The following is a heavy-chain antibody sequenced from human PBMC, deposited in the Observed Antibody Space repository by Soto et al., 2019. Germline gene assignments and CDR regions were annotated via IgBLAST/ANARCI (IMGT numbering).Heavy chain of an antibody. J-gene: IGHJ6*02. Sequence: PSETLSLTCTVSGGSISSYYWSWIRQPAGKGLEWIGRIYTSGSTNYNPSLKSRVTMSVDTSKNQFSLKLSSVTAADTAVYYCAREANHCSSTSCYYYYYYGMDVWGQGTTVTVSS. D-gene: IGHD2-2*01. CDR2: IYTSGST. CDR3: AREANHCSSTSCYYYYYYGMDV. CDR1: GGSISSYY. V-gene: IGHV4-4*07.